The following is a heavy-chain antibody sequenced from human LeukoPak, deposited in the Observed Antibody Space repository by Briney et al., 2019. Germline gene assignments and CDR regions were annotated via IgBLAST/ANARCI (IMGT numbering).Heavy chain of an antibody. CDR2: INAGNGNT. D-gene: IGHD3-10*01. J-gene: IGHJ5*02. CDR3: ARDRGGAYGSGSYYRQNWSDP. Sequence: ASVKVSCKASGYTFTSYAMHWVRQAPGQRLEWMGWINAGNGNTKYSQKFQGRVTITRDTSASTAYMELSSLRSEDTAVYYCARDRGGAYGSGSYYRQNWSDPWGQGTLVTVSS. CDR1: GYTFTSYA. V-gene: IGHV1-3*01.